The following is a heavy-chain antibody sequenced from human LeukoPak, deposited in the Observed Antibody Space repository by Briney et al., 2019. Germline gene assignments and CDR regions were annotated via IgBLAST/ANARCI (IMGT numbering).Heavy chain of an antibody. Sequence: ASVKVSCKASGYTFTGYYIHWVRQAPGQGLEWMGWINPNSGGTNSAQKFQGRVTMTSDTSISTAYMELSRLRSDDTAVYFCSRADNFCSNTNCYGGYYYYHMDVWGKGTTVTVSS. CDR2: INPNSGGT. CDR1: GYTFTGYY. D-gene: IGHD2-2*01. CDR3: SRADNFCSNTNCYGGYYYYHMDV. J-gene: IGHJ6*03. V-gene: IGHV1-2*02.